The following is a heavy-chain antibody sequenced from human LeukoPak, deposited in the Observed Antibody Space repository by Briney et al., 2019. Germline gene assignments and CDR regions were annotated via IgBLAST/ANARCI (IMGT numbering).Heavy chain of an antibody. Sequence: PGGSLRLSCAASGFTFSDYYMSWIRQAPGKGLEWVSYISSSSSYTNYADSVKGRFTISRDNAKNSLYLQMSSLRAEDTAVYYCARVYYDSSGYYYTFDYWGQGTLVTVSS. CDR3: ARVYYDSSGYYYTFDY. CDR2: ISSSSSYT. D-gene: IGHD3-22*01. CDR1: GFTFSDYY. J-gene: IGHJ4*02. V-gene: IGHV3-11*03.